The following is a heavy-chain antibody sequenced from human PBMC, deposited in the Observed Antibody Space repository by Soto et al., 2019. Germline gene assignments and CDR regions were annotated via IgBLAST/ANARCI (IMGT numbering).Heavy chain of an antibody. CDR1: GFSLRTSGVG. CDR2: FYWDDDK. J-gene: IGHJ6*02. D-gene: IGHD2-21*02. V-gene: IGHV2-5*02. CDR3: IQSRCGGDCLQSYASYYYYGMDV. Sequence: SGPTLVNPTQTLTLTCTFSGFSLRTSGVGVGWIRQPPGKALEWLALFYWDDDKRYSPSLRSRLTITKDTSKNHVVLTMTNMDPVDTATYYCIQSRCGGDCLQSYASYYYYGMDVWGQGTTVTVSS.